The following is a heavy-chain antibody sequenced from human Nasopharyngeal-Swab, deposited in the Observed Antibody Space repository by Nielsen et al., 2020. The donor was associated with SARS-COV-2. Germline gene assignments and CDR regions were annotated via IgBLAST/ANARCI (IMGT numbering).Heavy chain of an antibody. J-gene: IGHJ6*02. CDR3: TKDVGAVRGVIRGMDV. V-gene: IGHV3-9*01. D-gene: IGHD3-10*02. Sequence: SLKISCAASGFTFYDYALHWVRQAPGKGLEWVSSISWNGGSVGHADSVQGRFTISRDNAKNSLYLQMNRLRAEDTALYYCTKDVGAVRGVIRGMDVWGRGITVTVSS. CDR2: ISWNGGSV. CDR1: GFTFYDYA.